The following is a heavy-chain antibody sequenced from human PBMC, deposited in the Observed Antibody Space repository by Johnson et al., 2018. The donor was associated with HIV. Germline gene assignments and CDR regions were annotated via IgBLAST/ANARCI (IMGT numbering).Heavy chain of an antibody. CDR1: GFTFDDYA. J-gene: IGHJ3*02. CDR3: ARRTVTALFDI. D-gene: IGHD4-17*01. CDR2: ISWNSGSI. Sequence: VQLVESGGGVVRPGGSLRLSCAASGFTFDDYAMHWVRQAPGKGLEWVSGISWNSGSIGYVDSVTGRFTVSRDHAENSLYLQMNSLRDEDTAVYYCARRTVTALFDIWGQGTMVTVSS. V-gene: IGHV3-9*01.